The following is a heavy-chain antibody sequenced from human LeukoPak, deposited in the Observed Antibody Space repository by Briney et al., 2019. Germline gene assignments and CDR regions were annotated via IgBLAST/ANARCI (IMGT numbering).Heavy chain of an antibody. Sequence: GRSLRLSCAASGFTFSSYAMSWVRQAPGKGLEWVSAISGSGGSTYYADSVKGRFTISRDNSKNTLYLQMNSLRAEDTAVYYCASHSQVWGSYRFDYWGQGTLVTVSS. V-gene: IGHV3-23*01. J-gene: IGHJ4*02. CDR3: ASHSQVWGSYRFDY. CDR1: GFTFSSYA. D-gene: IGHD3-16*02. CDR2: ISGSGGST.